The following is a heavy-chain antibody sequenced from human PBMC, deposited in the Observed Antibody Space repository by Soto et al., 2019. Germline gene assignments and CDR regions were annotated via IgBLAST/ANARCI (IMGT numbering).Heavy chain of an antibody. CDR2: ISSNGVGT. J-gene: IGHJ6*03. CDR1: GFTLSGYA. D-gene: IGHD6-6*01. CDR3: ARRARPDFYYMDV. V-gene: IGHV3-64*01. Sequence: EVQLAESGGGWAQPGGSLRLSCAASGFTLSGYAMDWVRQAHGKGLEYVSGISSNGVGTYYANYVQGRFTISRDNSKNTVYLQMGSLRPEDMAVYYCARRARPDFYYMDVWGKGTTVTFS.